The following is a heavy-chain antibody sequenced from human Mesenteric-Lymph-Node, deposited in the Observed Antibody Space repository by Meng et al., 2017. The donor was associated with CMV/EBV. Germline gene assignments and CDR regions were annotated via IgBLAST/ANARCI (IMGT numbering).Heavy chain of an antibody. V-gene: IGHV3-7*01. J-gene: IGHJ4*02. D-gene: IGHD6-6*01. CDR3: ARDCPKQLGNDY. Sequence: GESLKISCAASGFTFSSYWMSWVRQAPGKGLEWVANIKQDGNANNYVGSVKGRFTISRDNAKNSLYLQMSSLRAEDTAVYYCARDCPKQLGNDYWGQGTLVTVSS. CDR2: IKQDGNAN. CDR1: GFTFSSYW.